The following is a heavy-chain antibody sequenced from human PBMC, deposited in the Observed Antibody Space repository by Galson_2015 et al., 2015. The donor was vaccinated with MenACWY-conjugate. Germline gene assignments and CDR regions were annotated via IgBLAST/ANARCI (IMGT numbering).Heavy chain of an antibody. J-gene: IGHJ6*04. V-gene: IGHV3-74*01. D-gene: IGHD2-2*01. CDR1: GFNLSSYW. CDR3: ATYCSTTRCYQAAGYV. Sequence: SLRLSCAAYGFNLSSYWMHWVRQAPGKGLVWVSHISNDGSSTRYADSVKGRFTISRDSAKNTVYLQVHSLRAEDTGLYYCATYCSTTRCYQAAGYVRGKGTTVTVSS. CDR2: ISNDGSST.